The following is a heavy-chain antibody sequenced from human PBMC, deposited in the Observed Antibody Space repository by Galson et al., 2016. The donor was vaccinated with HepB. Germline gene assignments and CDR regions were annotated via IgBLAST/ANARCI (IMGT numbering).Heavy chain of an antibody. CDR3: ARHFSGSY. V-gene: IGHV3-7*03. CDR1: GFTFSPSW. J-gene: IGHJ4*02. Sequence: SLRLSCAASGFTFSPSWMSWVRQAPGKGLEWVANIKPDGREKYYVDSVKGRFTISRDNSKNALHLQMNSLRAEDTAMYFCARHFSGSYLGQGTLVTVSS. D-gene: IGHD3-22*01. CDR2: IKPDGREK.